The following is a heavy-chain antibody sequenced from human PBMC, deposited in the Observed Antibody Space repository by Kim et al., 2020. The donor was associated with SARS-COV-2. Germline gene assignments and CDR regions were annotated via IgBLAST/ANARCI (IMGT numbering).Heavy chain of an antibody. D-gene: IGHD6-19*01. CDR2: ISYDGSNK. CDR1: GFTFSSYA. CDR3: AREGIAVAGSIGLDY. J-gene: IGHJ4*02. V-gene: IGHV3-30-3*01. Sequence: GGSLRLSCAASGFTFSSYAMHWVRQAPGKGLEWVAVISYDGSNKYYADSVKGRFTISRDNSKNTLYLQMNSLRAEDTAVYYCAREGIAVAGSIGLDYWGQGTLVTVSS.